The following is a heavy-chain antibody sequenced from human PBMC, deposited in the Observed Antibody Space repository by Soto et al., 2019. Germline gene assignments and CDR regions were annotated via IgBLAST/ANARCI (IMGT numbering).Heavy chain of an antibody. V-gene: IGHV4-59*08. J-gene: IGHJ5*02. Sequence: QVQLQESGPGLVKPSETLSLTCTVSGGSIRSYYWSWIRQPPGKGLEWIGSIYYSGSTNYKPSLRVRVDISVDTSKNQFSLKLNSVTAADKAVYYWARQGGWFDPWGQGTMVTVSS. CDR2: IYYSGST. CDR1: GGSIRSYY. CDR3: ARQGGWFDP. D-gene: IGHD1-26*01.